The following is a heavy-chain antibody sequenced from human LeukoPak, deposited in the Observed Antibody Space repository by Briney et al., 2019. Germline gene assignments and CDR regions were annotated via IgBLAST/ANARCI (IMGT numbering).Heavy chain of an antibody. CDR3: AKDVDSSWYYFDY. V-gene: IGHV3-30*18. J-gene: IGHJ4*02. D-gene: IGHD6-13*01. CDR2: ISFDGSNN. Sequence: GGSLGLSCAASGFTFSSYGMHWVRQAPGKGLEWVAVISFDGSNNFYGDSVKGRFTISRDNPKNTLYLQMNSLRAEDTAVYYCAKDVDSSWYYFDYWGQGTLLTVSS. CDR1: GFTFSSYG.